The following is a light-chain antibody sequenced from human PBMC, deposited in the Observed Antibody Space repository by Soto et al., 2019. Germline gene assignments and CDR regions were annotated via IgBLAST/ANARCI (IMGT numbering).Light chain of an antibody. J-gene: IGLJ2*01. V-gene: IGLV2-14*01. CDR1: SSDVGGYNY. CDR3: SSYTSSTTLV. Sequence: QSALTQPASVSGSPGQSITISCTGTSSDVGGYNYVSWYQQHPGKAPKLMIYEVNNRPSGVSNRFSGSKSGNTASLTISGLQAEDEAVYHCSSYTSSTTLVFGGGTQLTVL. CDR2: EVN.